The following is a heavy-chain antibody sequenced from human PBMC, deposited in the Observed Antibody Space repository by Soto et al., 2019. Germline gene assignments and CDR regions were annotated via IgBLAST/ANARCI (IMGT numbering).Heavy chain of an antibody. J-gene: IGHJ4*02. CDR2: IIPILGIA. D-gene: IGHD2-15*01. CDR3: ARDGGSGSTKYIDY. V-gene: IGHV1-69*08. CDR1: GGTFSSYT. Sequence: QVQLVQSGAEVKKPGSSVKVSCKASGGTFSSYTISWVRQAPGQGLEWMGRIIPILGIANYAQKFQGRVTITADKSTSTAYMELSSLRSEDTAVYYCARDGGSGSTKYIDYWGQGTLVTVSS.